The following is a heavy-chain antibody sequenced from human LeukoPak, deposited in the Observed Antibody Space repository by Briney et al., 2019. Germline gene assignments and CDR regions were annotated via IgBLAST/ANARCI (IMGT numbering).Heavy chain of an antibody. CDR2: INHSGST. D-gene: IGHD5-18*01. CDR1: GGSFSGYY. Sequence: PSETLSLTCAVYGGSFSGYYWSWIRQPPGKGLEWIGEINHSGSTNYNPSLKSRVTISVDTSKNQFSLKLSSVTAADTAVYYCARQSTAMVDNYFDYWGQGTLVTVSS. V-gene: IGHV4-34*01. CDR3: ARQSTAMVDNYFDY. J-gene: IGHJ4*02.